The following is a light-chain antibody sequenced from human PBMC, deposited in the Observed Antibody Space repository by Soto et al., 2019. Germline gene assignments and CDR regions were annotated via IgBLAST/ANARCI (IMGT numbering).Light chain of an antibody. V-gene: IGLV2-14*01. CDR1: SSDVGAHDF. J-gene: IGLJ2*01. CDR2: EVT. CDR3: NSYTLSKTVI. Sequence: QSALTQPASVSGSRGQSITISCSGTSSDVGAHDFVSWYQHHPDKAPKVIIFEVTKRPSGVSNRFSGSKTGNTASLTISGLQAEDEADYYCNSYTLSKTVIFGGGTNVTVL.